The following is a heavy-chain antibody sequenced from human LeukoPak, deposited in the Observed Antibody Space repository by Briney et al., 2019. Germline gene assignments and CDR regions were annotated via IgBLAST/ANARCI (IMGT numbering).Heavy chain of an antibody. CDR1: GGTFSSYA. CDR3: ARDRRDGLIDY. D-gene: IGHD5-24*01. J-gene: IGHJ4*02. V-gene: IGHV1-69*13. CDR2: IIPIFGTA. Sequence: ASVKVSWKASGGTFSSYAISWVRQAPGQGLEWMGGIIPIFGTANYAQKFQGRVTITADESTSTAYMELSSLRSEDTAVYYCARDRRDGLIDYWGQGTLVTVSS.